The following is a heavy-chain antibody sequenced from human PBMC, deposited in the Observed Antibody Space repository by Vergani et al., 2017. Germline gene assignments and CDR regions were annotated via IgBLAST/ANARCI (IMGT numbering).Heavy chain of an antibody. Sequence: QVQLVESGGGVVQPGKSLRLSCAASGFSFSSYGMYWVRQAPGKGLECVAVISYDGSNKYYADSVKGRFTISRETSKNTLYLQMNSLRAEDTAVYYCAKDLPSGTYGGDWLAPWGQGTLVTVSS. CDR1: GFSFSSYG. CDR2: ISYDGSNK. D-gene: IGHD3-16*01. V-gene: IGHV3-30*18. J-gene: IGHJ5*02. CDR3: AKDLPSGTYGGDWLAP.